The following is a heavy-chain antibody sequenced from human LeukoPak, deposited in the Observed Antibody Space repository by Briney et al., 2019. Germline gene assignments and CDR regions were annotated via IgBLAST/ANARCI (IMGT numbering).Heavy chain of an antibody. V-gene: IGHV3-23*01. D-gene: IGHD2-15*01. J-gene: IGHJ4*02. CDR3: AKVKRLVGVAATHY. Sequence: AGGSLRLSCAASGFTFSSYAMSWVRQAPGKGLEWVSAISGSGGSTYYADSVKGRFTISRDNSKNTLYLQMNSLRAEDTAVYYCAKVKRLVGVAATHYWGQGTLVTVSS. CDR2: ISGSGGST. CDR1: GFTFSSYA.